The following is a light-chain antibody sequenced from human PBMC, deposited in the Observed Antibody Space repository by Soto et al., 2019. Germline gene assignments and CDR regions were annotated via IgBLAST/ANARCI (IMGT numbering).Light chain of an antibody. CDR2: GAS. CDR3: QQYGSSPWT. V-gene: IGKV3-20*01. CDR1: QSVGSCY. J-gene: IGKJ1*01. Sequence: EIVLTQSPCTLSLSPGERATLSCRASQSVGSCYLAWYQQKPGQAPRLLIYGASSRATGIPDRFSGSGSGTDFTLTISRLEPEDFAVYYCQQYGSSPWTFGQGTKVDIK.